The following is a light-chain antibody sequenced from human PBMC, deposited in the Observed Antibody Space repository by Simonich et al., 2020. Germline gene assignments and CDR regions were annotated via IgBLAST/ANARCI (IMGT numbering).Light chain of an antibody. CDR2: KAS. CDR3: QQYNSYSPSYT. Sequence: DIQMTQSPSTLSASVGDRVTINCRASQSISSWLAWYQQKPGKAPKLLIYKASSLESGVPSMFSGSGSGTEFTLTISSLQPDDFATYYCQQYNSYSPSYTFGPGTKVDIK. J-gene: IGKJ3*01. CDR1: QSISSW. V-gene: IGKV1-5*03.